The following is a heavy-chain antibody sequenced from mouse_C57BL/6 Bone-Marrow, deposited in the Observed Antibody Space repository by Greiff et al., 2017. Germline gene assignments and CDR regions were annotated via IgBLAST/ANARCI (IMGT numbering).Heavy chain of an antibody. CDR1: GYTFTNHT. Sequence: QVQLQQSDAELVKPGASVKISCKVSGYTFTNHTIHWMKQRPEQGLEWIGYIYPRDGSTKYNEKFKGKATLTADKSSSTAYMQLNSLTSEDSAVYFCAREGGTAQAPDYFDYWGQGTTLTVSS. CDR2: IYPRDGST. V-gene: IGHV1-78*01. CDR3: AREGGTAQAPDYFDY. D-gene: IGHD3-2*02. J-gene: IGHJ2*01.